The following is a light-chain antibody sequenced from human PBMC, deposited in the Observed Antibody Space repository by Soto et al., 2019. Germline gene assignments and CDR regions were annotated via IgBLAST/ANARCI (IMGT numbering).Light chain of an antibody. Sequence: QSALTQPASVSGSPGQSITISCTGTSSDVGGYNYVSWYQQHPGKAPQLIIYDVANRPSGVSNRFSGSKSGNTASLTISGRQAADEDAYYFSSSTSSSTYVVFGGGTKLTVL. J-gene: IGLJ2*01. CDR1: SSDVGGYNY. V-gene: IGLV2-14*03. CDR3: SSSTSSSTYVV. CDR2: DVA.